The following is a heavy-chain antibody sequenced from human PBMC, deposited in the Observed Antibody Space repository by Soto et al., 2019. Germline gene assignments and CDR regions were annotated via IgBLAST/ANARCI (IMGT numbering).Heavy chain of an antibody. CDR1: VFPFSNYG. CDR2: IWHDGNNK. J-gene: IGHJ6*02. CDR3: ASDLVGASDSYGLDV. D-gene: IGHD1-26*01. Sequence: LRLSCASSVFPFSNYGIHWVRQAPGKGLEWVAIIWHDGNNKYYADSVRGRFIISRDNSKNRLYLQMNSLRAEDTAVYYCASDLVGASDSYGLDVWGQGTPVTVSS. V-gene: IGHV3-33*01.